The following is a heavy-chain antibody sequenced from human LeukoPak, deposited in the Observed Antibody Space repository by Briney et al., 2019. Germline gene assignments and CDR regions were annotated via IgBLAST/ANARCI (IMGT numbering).Heavy chain of an antibody. D-gene: IGHD2-21*02. CDR3: ARTPPKGDIDY. CDR1: GYTFTNYD. CDR2: MSASSGNT. Sequence: GASVKVSCKASGYTFTNYDINWVRQATGQGLEWLGWMSASSGNTGYAQKFQGRVSMTRATSISIAYLELSSLTFEDTAVYYCARTPPKGDIDYWGQGTLVTVSS. J-gene: IGHJ4*02. V-gene: IGHV1-8*01.